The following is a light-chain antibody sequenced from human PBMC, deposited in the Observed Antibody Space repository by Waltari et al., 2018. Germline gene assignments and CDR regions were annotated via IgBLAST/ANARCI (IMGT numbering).Light chain of an antibody. V-gene: IGKV3-15*01. CDR3: QQYNTWPRYT. J-gene: IGKJ2*01. Sequence: EIVRKKSPATRTGSPGERAKRERRESQSVSSNLAWYQQKPGQAPRLLIYGASTRATGIPARFSGSGSGTEFTLTISSLPSEDFAVYYCQQYNTWPRYTFGQGTKLEIK. CDR1: QSVSSN. CDR2: GAS.